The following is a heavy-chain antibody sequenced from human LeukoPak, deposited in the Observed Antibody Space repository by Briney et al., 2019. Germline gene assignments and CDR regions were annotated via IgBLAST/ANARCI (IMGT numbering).Heavy chain of an antibody. V-gene: IGHV3-23*01. J-gene: IGHJ2*01. D-gene: IGHD3-3*01. CDR1: GFTFSSYA. CDR3: AKSPSFFDWYFDL. Sequence: PGGSLRLSCAASGFTFSSYAMSWVRQAPGKGLEWVSAVSGSGGSTYYADSVKGRFTISRDNSKDTLYLQMNSLRAEDTAVYYCAKSPSFFDWYFDLWGRGTLVTVSS. CDR2: VSGSGGST.